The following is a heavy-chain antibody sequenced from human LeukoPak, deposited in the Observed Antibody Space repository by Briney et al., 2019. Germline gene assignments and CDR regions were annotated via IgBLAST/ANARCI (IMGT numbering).Heavy chain of an antibody. CDR2: IYTSGST. J-gene: IGHJ6*03. CDR1: GGSISSYY. V-gene: IGHV4-4*07. D-gene: IGHD4-11*01. CDR3: ARELPTTVTTFFDYYYMDV. Sequence: SETLSLTCTVSGGSISSYYWSWIRQPAGKGLEWIGRIYTSGSTNYNPSLKSRVTMSVDTSKNQFSLKLSSVTAADTAVYYCARELPTTVTTFFDYYYMDVWGKGTTVTVS.